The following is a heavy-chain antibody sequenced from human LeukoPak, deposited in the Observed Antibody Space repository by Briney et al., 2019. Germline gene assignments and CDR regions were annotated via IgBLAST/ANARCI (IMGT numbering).Heavy chain of an antibody. D-gene: IGHD2-2*01. CDR2: IYYSGST. Sequence: SETLSLTCTVSGGSISSYYWSWIRQPSGKGLEWIGYIYYSGSTNYNPSLKSRVTISVDTSKNQFSLKLSSVTAADTAVYYCARKYCSSTSCYMDVWGKGTTVTVSS. CDR1: GGSISSYY. CDR3: ARKYCSSTSCYMDV. J-gene: IGHJ6*03. V-gene: IGHV4-59*01.